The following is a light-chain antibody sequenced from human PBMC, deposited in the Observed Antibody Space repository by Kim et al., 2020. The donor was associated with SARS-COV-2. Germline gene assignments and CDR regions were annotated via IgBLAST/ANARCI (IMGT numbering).Light chain of an antibody. Sequence: SYELTQPPSVSVSPGQTASITCSGGKLGDKYACWYQQKPGQSPVLVIYQDSKRPSGIPERFSGSNSGNTATLTISGTQAMDEADYYCQAWDSSTVVFGRGTQLTAL. CDR1: KLGDKY. CDR2: QDS. V-gene: IGLV3-1*01. CDR3: QAWDSSTVV. J-gene: IGLJ2*01.